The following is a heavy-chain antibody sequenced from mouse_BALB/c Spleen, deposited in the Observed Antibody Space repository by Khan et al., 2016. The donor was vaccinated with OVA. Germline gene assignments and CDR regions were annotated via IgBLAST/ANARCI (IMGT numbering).Heavy chain of an antibody. CDR1: GYSITSDYA. J-gene: IGHJ2*01. V-gene: IGHV3-2*02. CDR2: ISYSGNT. CDR3: ARVYGGDCDY. Sequence: EVQLQESGPGLVKPSQSLSLICTVTGYSITSDYAWNWIRQFPGNKLEWMGFISYSGNTKYNPSLKSRISITRDPSKNQFFLQLNSVTTEDTATCYCARVYGGDCDYWGQGTTLTVSS. D-gene: IGHD1-1*01.